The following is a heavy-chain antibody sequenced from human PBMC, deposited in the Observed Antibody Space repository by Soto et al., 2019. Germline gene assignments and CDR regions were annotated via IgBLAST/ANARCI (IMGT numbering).Heavy chain of an antibody. V-gene: IGHV4-34*01. Sequence: QVQLQQWGAGLLKPSETLSLTCAVYGGSFSGYYWSWIRQPPGKGLAWIGEINHSASTNYNPSLTSRVTISVDPPRSPFSLKLGSGTGADTAVYYCARGKGPRITMVPGDYPWGQATLVTVSS. CDR3: ARGKGPRITMVPGDYP. D-gene: IGHD3-10*01. J-gene: IGHJ5*02. CDR1: GGSFSGYY. CDR2: INHSAST.